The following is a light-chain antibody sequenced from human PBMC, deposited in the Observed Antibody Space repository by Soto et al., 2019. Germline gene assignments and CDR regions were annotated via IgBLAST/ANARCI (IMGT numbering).Light chain of an antibody. CDR2: DVN. J-gene: IGLJ2*01. CDR3: SSCTSTNTYVV. V-gene: IGLV2-14*03. CDR1: SSDIGGYDY. Sequence: QSVLTQPASVSGSPGQSITISCIGTSSDIGGYDYVSWYQHHPGKAPKLMIYDVNNRPSGVSNRFSGSKSGNTASLTISGLQAEDEADYYCSSCTSTNTYVVFGGGTKLTVL.